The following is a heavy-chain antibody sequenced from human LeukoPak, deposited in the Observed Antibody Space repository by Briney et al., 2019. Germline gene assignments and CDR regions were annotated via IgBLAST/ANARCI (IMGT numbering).Heavy chain of an antibody. CDR1: GYTFTVYY. CDR2: INPNSGGT. D-gene: IGHD3-22*01. CDR3: AIETKEYDSSGYPDY. J-gene: IGHJ4*02. V-gene: IGHV1-2*02. Sequence: GASVKVSCKASGYTFTVYYMHWVRQAPGQGLERMGWINPNSGGTNYAQKFQGRVTMTRDTSISTAYMELSRLRSDDTAVYYCAIETKEYDSSGYPDYWGQGTLVTVSS.